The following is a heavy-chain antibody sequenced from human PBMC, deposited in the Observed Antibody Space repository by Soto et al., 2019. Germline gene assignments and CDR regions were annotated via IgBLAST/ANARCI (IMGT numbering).Heavy chain of an antibody. D-gene: IGHD3-16*01. J-gene: IGHJ4*02. CDR3: ARGWGLVS. CDR1: GGSLTSYP. CDR2: IIPIHGTT. V-gene: IGHV1-69*01. Sequence: QMEQSGAEVRKPGSSVKVSCKPSGGSLTSYPMAWVRQAPGQGFEWMGGIIPIHGTTEYAQKFPGRVTITADESTNRATLELTGLTSEDTAGYYCARGWGLVSWGQGTLVTVSS.